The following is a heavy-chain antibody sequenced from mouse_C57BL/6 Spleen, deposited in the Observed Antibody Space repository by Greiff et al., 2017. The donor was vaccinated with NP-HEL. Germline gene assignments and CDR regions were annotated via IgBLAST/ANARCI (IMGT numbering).Heavy chain of an antibody. CDR1: GYAFSSSW. J-gene: IGHJ3*01. D-gene: IGHD1-1*01. V-gene: IGHV1-82*01. Sequence: VKLQESGPELVKPGASVKISCKASGYAFSSSWMNWVKQRPGKGLEWIGRIYPGDGDTNYNGKFKGKATLTADKSSSTAYMQLSSLTSEDSAVYFCALITTVASPFAYWGQGTLVTVSA. CDR2: IYPGDGDT. CDR3: ALITTVASPFAY.